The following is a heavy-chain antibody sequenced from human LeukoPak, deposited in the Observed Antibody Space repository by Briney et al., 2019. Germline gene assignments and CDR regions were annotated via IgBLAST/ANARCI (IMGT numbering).Heavy chain of an antibody. V-gene: IGHV3-53*01. D-gene: IGHD4/OR15-4a*01. CDR2: IYSDNT. J-gene: IGHJ4*02. Sequence: PGGSLRLSCTVSGFPVSSNSMSWARRAPGKGWEGVSFIYSDNTHYSDSVKGRFTISRDNSKNTLYLQMNSLRAEDTAVYYCARRAGAYSHPYDYWGQGTLVTVSS. CDR1: GFPVSSNS. CDR3: ARRAGAYSHPYDY.